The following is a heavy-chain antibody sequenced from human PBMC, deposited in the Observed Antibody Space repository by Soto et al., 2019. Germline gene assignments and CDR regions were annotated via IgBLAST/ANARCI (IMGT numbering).Heavy chain of an antibody. Sequence: PGGSLRLSCAASGFTSSSYAMSCARQAPGKGLEWVSAISGSGGSTYYADSVKGWVTMTRDTSISTAYMELSRLRSDDTAVYYCAREKDSSGYIGYWGQGTRVTVSS. J-gene: IGHJ4*02. CDR2: ISGSGGST. V-gene: IGHV3-23*01. CDR1: GFTSSSYA. D-gene: IGHD3-22*01. CDR3: AREKDSSGYIGY.